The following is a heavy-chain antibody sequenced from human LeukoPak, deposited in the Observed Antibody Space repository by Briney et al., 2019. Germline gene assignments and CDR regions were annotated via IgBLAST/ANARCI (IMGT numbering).Heavy chain of an antibody. CDR3: ARDYCSGGSCYFDY. CDR1: GGSISSYY. J-gene: IGHJ4*02. CDR2: IYYSGST. D-gene: IGHD2-15*01. V-gene: IGHV4-59*01. Sequence: SETLSLTCTVSGGSISSYYWSWIRQPPGKGLEWIGYIYYSGSTNYSPSLKSRVTISVDTSKNQFSLKLSSVTAADTAVYYCARDYCSGGSCYFDYWGQGTLVTVSS.